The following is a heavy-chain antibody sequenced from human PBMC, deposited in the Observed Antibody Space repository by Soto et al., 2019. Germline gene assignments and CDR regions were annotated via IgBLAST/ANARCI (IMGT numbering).Heavy chain of an antibody. CDR1: GYTFTSYG. Sequence: GASVKVSCKASGYTFTSYGISWVRQAPGQGLEWMGWISAYNGNTNYAQKLQGRVTMTTDTSTSTAYMELRSLRSDDTAVYYCARAPTSEYDFWGGYYNYWGQGTLVTVSS. D-gene: IGHD3-3*01. J-gene: IGHJ4*02. CDR3: ARAPTSEYDFWGGYYNY. V-gene: IGHV1-18*01. CDR2: ISAYNGNT.